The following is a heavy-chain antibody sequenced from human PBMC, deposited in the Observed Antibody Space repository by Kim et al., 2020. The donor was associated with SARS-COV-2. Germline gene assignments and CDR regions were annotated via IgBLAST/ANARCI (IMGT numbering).Heavy chain of an antibody. CDR3: VRQGYDVLVGNFERDF. V-gene: IGHV4-39*01. CDR1: GASLTMRPYY. D-gene: IGHD3-9*01. J-gene: IGHJ4*02. CDR2: VFHSRTT. Sequence: SETLSLTCTVSGASLTMRPYYWGWIRQPPGKGLEWTGSVFHSRTTFPNPSLKSRVTMSVNTSKNNFSLNLNAVTAADTDVYYCVRQGYDVLVGNFERDFWGQGTLTTVSA.